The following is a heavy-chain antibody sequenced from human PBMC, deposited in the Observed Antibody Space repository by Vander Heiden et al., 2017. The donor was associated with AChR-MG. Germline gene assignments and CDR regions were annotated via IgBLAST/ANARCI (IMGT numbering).Heavy chain of an antibody. CDR2: IYNSGST. CDR3: ARPGVDFDL. V-gene: IGHV4-39*01. D-gene: IGHD7-27*01. Sequence: QLQESGPGLVKPSETLSLTCTASGDSISRSGYYWGWIRQPPGRTLEWIGSIYNSGSTYYNPSLKSRVTMSVDTSKNQISLRLTSVTAADTAMYYCARPGVDFDLWGRGTLVTVSS. CDR1: GDSISRSGYY. J-gene: IGHJ2*01.